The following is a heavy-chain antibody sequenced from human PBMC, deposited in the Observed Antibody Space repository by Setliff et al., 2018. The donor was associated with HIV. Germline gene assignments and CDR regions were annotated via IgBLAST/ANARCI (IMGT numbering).Heavy chain of an antibody. Sequence: ASVKVSCKASGYTFTSYYMHWVRQAPGQGLEWMGVINPSGGSTSYAQKFQGRVTMTRDTSTSTVYMELSSLRSEDTAVYYCARAGYDYGDLSGMDVWGQGTTVTVSS. CDR3: ARAGYDYGDLSGMDV. CDR2: INPSGGST. J-gene: IGHJ6*02. CDR1: GYTFTSYY. D-gene: IGHD4-17*01. V-gene: IGHV1-46*01.